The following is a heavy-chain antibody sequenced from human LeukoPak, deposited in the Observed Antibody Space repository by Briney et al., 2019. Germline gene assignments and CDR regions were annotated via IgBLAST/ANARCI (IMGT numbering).Heavy chain of an antibody. CDR3: AGDYIWGRLF. V-gene: IGHV3-74*01. CDR2: ITSDGSTT. D-gene: IGHD3-16*01. Sequence: GGSLRLSCVGSGFSLSDYWMHWVRQTPGKGLMWVSRITSDGSTTWYADSVKGRFTVSRDNAKNTLFLEMNSLRDEDTAVYYCAGDYIWGRLFWGQGTLVTASS. CDR1: GFSLSDYW. J-gene: IGHJ4*01.